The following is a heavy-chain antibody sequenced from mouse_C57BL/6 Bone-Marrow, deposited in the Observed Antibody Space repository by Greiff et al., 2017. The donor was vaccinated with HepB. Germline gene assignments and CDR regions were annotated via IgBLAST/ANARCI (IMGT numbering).Heavy chain of an antibody. CDR2: IDPSDSYT. J-gene: IGHJ2*01. V-gene: IGHV1-50*01. CDR3: AREGIYYGSSNY. D-gene: IGHD1-1*01. Sequence: QVQLQQPGAELVKPGASVKLSCKASGYTFTSYWMQWVKQRPGQGLEWIGEIDPSDSYTNYNHKFKGKATLTVDTSSSTAYMQLSSLTSEDSAVYYCAREGIYYGSSNYWGQGTTLTVSS. CDR1: GYTFTSYW.